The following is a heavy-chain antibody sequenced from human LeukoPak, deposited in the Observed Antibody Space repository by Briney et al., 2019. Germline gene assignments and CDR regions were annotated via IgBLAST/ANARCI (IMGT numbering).Heavy chain of an antibody. D-gene: IGHD3-22*01. J-gene: IGHJ3*02. Sequence: GESLKISCKGSGYSFTSYWIGWVRQMPGKGLEWMGIIYPGDSDTRYSPSFQGQVTISADKSIGTAYLQWSSLKASDTAMYYCARRFTSGYYSGAFDIWGQGTMVTVSS. CDR2: IYPGDSDT. V-gene: IGHV5-51*01. CDR3: ARRFTSGYYSGAFDI. CDR1: GYSFTSYW.